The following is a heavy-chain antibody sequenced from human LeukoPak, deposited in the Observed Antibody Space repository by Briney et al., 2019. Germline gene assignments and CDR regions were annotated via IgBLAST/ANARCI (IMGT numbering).Heavy chain of an antibody. Sequence: SETLSLTCAVYGGSFSGYYWSWIRQPPGKGLEWIGEINHSGSTNYNPSLKSRVTISVDTSKNQFSLKLSSMTAADTAVYYCARVYYDSSGYYNHDAFDIWGQGTMVTVSS. J-gene: IGHJ3*02. D-gene: IGHD3-22*01. CDR2: INHSGST. CDR3: ARVYYDSSGYYNHDAFDI. CDR1: GGSFSGYY. V-gene: IGHV4-34*01.